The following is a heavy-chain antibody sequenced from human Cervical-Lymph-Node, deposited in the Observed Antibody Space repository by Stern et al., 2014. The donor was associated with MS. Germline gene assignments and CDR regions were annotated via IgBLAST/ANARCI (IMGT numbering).Heavy chain of an antibody. V-gene: IGHV3-30*18. D-gene: IGHD1-26*01. Sequence: VQLVESGGGVVQPGRSLRLSCATSGFTFRTHGMHWVRQARGKGLEWVAAISGDGSNKFYADSVKGRLTLSRDYSNNTLYLQMSSLRPNDTATYYCAKERRTLFGALIYYFDNWGQGTLVTVSS. CDR3: AKERRTLFGALIYYFDN. CDR1: GFTFRTHG. J-gene: IGHJ4*02. CDR2: ISGDGSNK.